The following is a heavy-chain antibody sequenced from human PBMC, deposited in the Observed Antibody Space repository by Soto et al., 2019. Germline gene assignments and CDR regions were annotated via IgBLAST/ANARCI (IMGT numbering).Heavy chain of an antibody. V-gene: IGHV1-46*01. CDR3: ARDLIVVVPAAIYYDHDGMDV. CDR1: GYTVTSYY. Sequence: ASVKVSCKASGYTVTSYYRHWVRQAPGQGLEWMGIINPSGGSTSYAQKFQGRVTMNRDTSTSTVYMELSRLGSEDTAVYYCARDLIVVVPAAIYYDHDGMDVWGKGTTVTVSS. CDR2: INPSGGST. D-gene: IGHD2-2*01. J-gene: IGHJ6*04.